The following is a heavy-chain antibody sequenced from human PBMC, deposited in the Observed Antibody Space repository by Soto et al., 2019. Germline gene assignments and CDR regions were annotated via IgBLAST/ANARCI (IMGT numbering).Heavy chain of an antibody. CDR2: ISSTSTYI. D-gene: IGHD2-15*01. V-gene: IGHV3-21*01. CDR3: AKGGGSSCYRALYGMDV. CDR1: GFIFSSYS. Sequence: EVQLVESGGGLVKPGESLRLSCAASGFIFSSYSMNWVRQAPGKGLEWVSSISSTSTYIYYGDSMKGRFTISRDNAKSSLYLQMNSLRAEDTAVYYCAKGGGSSCYRALYGMDVWGQGTTVTVSS. J-gene: IGHJ6*02.